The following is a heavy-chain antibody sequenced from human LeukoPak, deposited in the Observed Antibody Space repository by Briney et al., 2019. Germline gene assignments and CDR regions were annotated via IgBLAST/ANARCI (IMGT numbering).Heavy chain of an antibody. J-gene: IGHJ4*02. V-gene: IGHV4-59*01. CDR2: IYYSGST. Sequence: SETLSLTCTVSGGSISSYYWSWIRQPPGKGLEWIGYIYYSGSTNYNPSLKSRVTISVDTSKNQFSLKLSSVTAADTAVYYCARDPFIMITFGGVIAPRGYFDYWGQGTLVIVSS. D-gene: IGHD3-16*02. CDR1: GGSISSYY. CDR3: ARDPFIMITFGGVIAPRGYFDY.